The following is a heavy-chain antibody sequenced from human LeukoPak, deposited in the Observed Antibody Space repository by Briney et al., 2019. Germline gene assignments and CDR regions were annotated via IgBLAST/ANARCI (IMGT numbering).Heavy chain of an antibody. V-gene: IGHV3-7*01. CDR1: GFTFSSYW. Sequence: GGSLRLSCAASGFTFSSYWMSWVRQVPGKGLEWVANIKQDGSEKYYVDSVKGRFTISRDNAKNSLYLQMNSLRAEDTAVYYCARPLSRSYGYSSDYWGQGTLVTVSS. J-gene: IGHJ4*02. CDR2: IKQDGSEK. D-gene: IGHD5-18*01. CDR3: ARPLSRSYGYSSDY.